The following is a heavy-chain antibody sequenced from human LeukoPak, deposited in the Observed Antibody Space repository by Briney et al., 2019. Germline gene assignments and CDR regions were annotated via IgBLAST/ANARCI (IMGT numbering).Heavy chain of an antibody. CDR2: ISYDGSDK. Sequence: TGGSLRLSCAASGCTFSGYALYWVRQAPGKGLEWVAVISYDGSDKYYADSVKGRFTISRDNSKNTLYVQMNSLRAEDTAMYYCARGRGYCSSTSCHSPDYWGQGTLVTVSS. CDR1: GCTFSGYA. V-gene: IGHV3-30-3*01. D-gene: IGHD2-2*01. CDR3: ARGRGYCSSTSCHSPDY. J-gene: IGHJ4*02.